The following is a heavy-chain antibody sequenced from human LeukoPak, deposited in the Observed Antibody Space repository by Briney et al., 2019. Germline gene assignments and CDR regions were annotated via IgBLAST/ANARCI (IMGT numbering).Heavy chain of an antibody. J-gene: IGHJ4*02. CDR1: GFIFSSYS. V-gene: IGHV3-21*01. CDR2: ISSSSSYI. CDR3: ANWVEGARPSLDY. D-gene: IGHD6-6*01. Sequence: GGSLRLSCAASGFIFSSYSMNWVRQAPGMGLGWFSSISSSSSYIYYADSVKGRFTISRDNAKNSLYLQMNSLRAEDTAVYYCANWVEGARPSLDYWGQGALVTVSS.